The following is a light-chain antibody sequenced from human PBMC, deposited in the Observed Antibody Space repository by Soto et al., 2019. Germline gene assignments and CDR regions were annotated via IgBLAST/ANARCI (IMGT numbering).Light chain of an antibody. CDR3: QQSYSTPYT. J-gene: IGKJ2*01. Sequence: DIQMTQSPSSLSASVGDRVIIACRASQSISSYLTWFQQKPGRAPKLLIYAASALRSGVPSRFRGSGSGTEFTLTISSLQPEDFATYYCQQSYSTPYTFGQGTKLDIK. CDR2: AAS. CDR1: QSISSY. V-gene: IGKV1-39*01.